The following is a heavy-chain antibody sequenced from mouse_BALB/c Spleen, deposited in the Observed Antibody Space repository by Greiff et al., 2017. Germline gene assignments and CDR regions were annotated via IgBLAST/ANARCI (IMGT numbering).Heavy chain of an antibody. Sequence: DVKLVESGGGLVQPGGSRKLSCAASGFTFSSFGMHWVRQAPEKGLEWVAYISSGSSTIYYADTVKGRFTISRDNPKNTLFLQMTSLRSEDTAMYYCASPYYGSSYPFAYWGQGTLVTVSA. J-gene: IGHJ3*01. V-gene: IGHV5-17*02. CDR2: ISSGSSTI. CDR1: GFTFSSFG. D-gene: IGHD1-1*01. CDR3: ASPYYGSSYPFAY.